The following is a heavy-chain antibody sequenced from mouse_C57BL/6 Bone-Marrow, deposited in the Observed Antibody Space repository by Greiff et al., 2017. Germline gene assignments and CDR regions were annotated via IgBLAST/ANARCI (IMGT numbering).Heavy chain of an antibody. J-gene: IGHJ1*03. D-gene: IGHD1-1*01. V-gene: IGHV1-81*01. CDR1: GYTFTSYG. CDR2: IYPRSGNT. CDR3: ARRTTVVERWYFDV. Sequence: VQLQESGAELARPGASVKLSCKASGYTFTSYGISWVKQRTGQGLEWIGEIYPRSGNTYYNEKFKGKATLTADKSSSTAYMELRSLTSEDSAVYFCARRTTVVERWYFDVWGTGTTVTVSS.